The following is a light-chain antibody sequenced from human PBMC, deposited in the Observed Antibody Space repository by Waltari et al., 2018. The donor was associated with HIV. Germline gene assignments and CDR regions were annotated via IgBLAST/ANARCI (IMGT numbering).Light chain of an antibody. V-gene: IGLV2-14*01. CDR3: SSYTSSSTVV. CDR2: DVS. J-gene: IGLJ2*01. Sequence: QSALTQPASVSGSPGQSITISCTGTNSDVGGYNYVSWYQQYPGKAPKLMIYDVSIRPSGVSSRFSASKAGNTASLTISGLQAEDEADYYCSSYTSSSTVVFGGGTKLTVL. CDR1: NSDVGGYNY.